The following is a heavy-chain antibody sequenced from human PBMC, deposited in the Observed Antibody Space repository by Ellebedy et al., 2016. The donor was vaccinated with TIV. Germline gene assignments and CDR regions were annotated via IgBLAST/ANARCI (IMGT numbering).Heavy chain of an antibody. CDR2: IYAGDSDT. CDR1: GYSFTSYW. V-gene: IGHV5-51*01. Sequence: PGGSLRLSCTGSGYSFTSYWIGWVRQMPGKGLEWMWVIYAGDSDTRYSPSFQGQVTISADKSISTPYLQWTSLKASDTAMYYCARFAWGDYRGNVIWYWGQGTLVTVSS. J-gene: IGHJ4*02. CDR3: ARFAWGDYRGNVIWY. D-gene: IGHD4-23*01.